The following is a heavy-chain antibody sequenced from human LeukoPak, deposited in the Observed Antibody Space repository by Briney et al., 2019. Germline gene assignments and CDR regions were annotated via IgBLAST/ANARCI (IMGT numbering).Heavy chain of an antibody. J-gene: IGHJ4*02. CDR1: GGTFSSYA. Sequence: SVKVSCKASGGTFSSYAISWVRHAPGQGLEWMGGIIPIFGTANYAQKFQGRVTITADESTSTAYMELSSLRSEDTAVYYCARATRYCGGDCYLNFFDYWGQGTLVTVSS. V-gene: IGHV1-69*13. D-gene: IGHD2-21*01. CDR3: ARATRYCGGDCYLNFFDY. CDR2: IIPIFGTA.